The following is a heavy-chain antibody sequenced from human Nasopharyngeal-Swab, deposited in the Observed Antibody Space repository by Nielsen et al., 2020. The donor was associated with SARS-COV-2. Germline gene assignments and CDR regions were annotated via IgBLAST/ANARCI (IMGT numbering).Heavy chain of an antibody. CDR3: AKDRLYYGMDV. CDR1: GFTFSSYS. Sequence: GGSLRLSCAASGFTFSSYSMNWVRQAPGKGLEWVSSISSSSSYIYYADSVKGRFTISRDNAKNSLYLQMNSLRAEDTAVYYCAKDRLYYGMDVWGKGTTVTVSS. CDR2: ISSSSSYI. J-gene: IGHJ6*04. V-gene: IGHV3-21*04.